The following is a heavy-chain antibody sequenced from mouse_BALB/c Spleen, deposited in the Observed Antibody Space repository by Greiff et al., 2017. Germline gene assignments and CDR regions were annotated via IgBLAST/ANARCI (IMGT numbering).Heavy chain of an antibody. CDR2: INPYNDGT. D-gene: IGHD2-14*01. V-gene: IGHV1-14*01. J-gene: IGHJ4*01. Sequence: VQLKQSGPELVKPGASVKMSCKASGYTFTSYVMHWVKQKPGQGLEWIGYINPYNDGTKYNEKFKGKATLTSDKSSSTAYMELSSLTSEDSAVYYCFYYRYDDYAMDYWGQGTSVTVSS. CDR3: FYYRYDDYAMDY. CDR1: GYTFTSYV.